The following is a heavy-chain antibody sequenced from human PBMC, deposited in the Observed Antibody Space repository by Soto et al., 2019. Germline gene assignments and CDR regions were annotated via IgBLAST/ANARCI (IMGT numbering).Heavy chain of an antibody. CDR3: ARDTPDYYGSGRTWDY. J-gene: IGHJ4*02. V-gene: IGHV4-31*03. CDR2: IYYSGST. CDR1: GGSISSGGYY. Sequence: LSLTCTVSGGSISSGGYYWSWIRQHPGKGLEWIGYIYYSGSTYYNPSLKSRVTISVDTSKNQFSLKLSSVTAADTAVYYCARDTPDYYGSGRTWDYWGQGTLVTVSS. D-gene: IGHD3-10*01.